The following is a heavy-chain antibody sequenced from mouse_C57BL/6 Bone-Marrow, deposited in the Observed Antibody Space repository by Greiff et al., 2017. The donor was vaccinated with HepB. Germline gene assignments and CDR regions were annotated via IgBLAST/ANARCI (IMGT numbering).Heavy chain of an antibody. CDR1: GFSLSTFGMG. J-gene: IGHJ4*01. V-gene: IGHV8-8*01. D-gene: IGHD3-2*02. Sequence: QVTLKECGPGLLQPSQTLSLTCSFSGFSLSTFGMGVGRILQPSGKGLEWLAHICWDDDKYSNPALKSRLTIFKDTSKNQVFLKIANLDTADTATDYGARIVSRKLRQPDAMDYWGQGTSVTVSS. CDR3: ARIVSRKLRQPDAMDY. CDR2: ICWDDDK.